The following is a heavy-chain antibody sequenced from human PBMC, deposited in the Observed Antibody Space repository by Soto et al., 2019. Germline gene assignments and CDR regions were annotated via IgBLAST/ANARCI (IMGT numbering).Heavy chain of an antibody. J-gene: IGHJ6*02. CDR2: LNAGTGNT. Sequence: QVQLVQSGAEVKKPGASVKVSCKASGYTFTSYAMHWVSQAHGPRLEWMGGLNAGTGNTKYSQKFQGRVTITRDTSASTAYMELNSLRSADTAVYYCARGSLPASEYYDDYYGMDVWGHGTTVTVSS. CDR1: GYTFTSYA. V-gene: IGHV1-3*01. CDR3: ARGSLPASEYYDDYYGMDV. D-gene: IGHD3-10*01.